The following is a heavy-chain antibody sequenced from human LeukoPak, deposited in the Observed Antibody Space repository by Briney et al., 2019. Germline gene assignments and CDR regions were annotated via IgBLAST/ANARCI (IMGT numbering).Heavy chain of an antibody. V-gene: IGHV3-74*01. CDR3: ARWHYDSSGYRRMDY. Sequence: PGGCLRLSCAASGFTLSSYWIHCVRQDAGKGLVWVSRINIDGSSTSYADSVKGRFTISRDNARNTLYLQMNSLRAEDTAVYYCARWHYDSSGYRRMDYWGQGTLVTVPS. D-gene: IGHD3-22*01. CDR1: GFTLSSYW. J-gene: IGHJ4*02. CDR2: INIDGSST.